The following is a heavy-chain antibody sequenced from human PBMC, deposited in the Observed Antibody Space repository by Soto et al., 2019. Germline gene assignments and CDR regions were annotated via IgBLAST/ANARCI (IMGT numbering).Heavy chain of an antibody. Sequence: QGPLVQSGAEVKKPGASVKVSCTASGYTFTRYAIHWVRQAPGQRLEWMGWITPGNGDTYFSQMFQGRVTITRATAASTAYMALSSLISADTAVYYCARRVGDGQFDYWGQGTLVTVSS. D-gene: IGHD1-26*01. CDR3: ARRVGDGQFDY. J-gene: IGHJ4*02. V-gene: IGHV1-3*01. CDR1: GYTFTRYA. CDR2: ITPGNGDT.